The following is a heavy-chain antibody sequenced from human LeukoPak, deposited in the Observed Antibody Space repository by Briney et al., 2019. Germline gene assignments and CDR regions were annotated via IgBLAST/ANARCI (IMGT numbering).Heavy chain of an antibody. CDR3: AKEWELLSGNYYMDV. D-gene: IGHD1-26*01. J-gene: IGHJ6*03. Sequence: PGGSLRLSCAASGFTFSSYAMSWVRQAPGKGLEWVAFIRYDGSNKYYADSVKGRFTISRDNSKNTLYLQMNSLRAEDTAVYYCAKEWELLSGNYYMDVWGKGTTVTVSS. V-gene: IGHV3-30*02. CDR2: IRYDGSNK. CDR1: GFTFSSYA.